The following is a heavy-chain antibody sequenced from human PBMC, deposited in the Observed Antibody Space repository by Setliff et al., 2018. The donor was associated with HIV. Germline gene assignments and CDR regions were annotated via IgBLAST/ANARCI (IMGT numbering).Heavy chain of an antibody. V-gene: IGHV4-34*01. J-gene: IGHJ2*01. CDR3: ARAAYSGTYVWEPATDL. D-gene: IGHD1-26*01. CDR2: FNHGRST. Sequence: PSETLPLTCAVYGGSLSGYYWSWIRQPPGKGPEWIGEFNHGRSTNNNPSLKSRVTISGDTTKNQFSLKLTSVTAADTAVSYCARAAYSGTYVWEPATDLWGRGTLVTVSS. CDR1: GGSLSGYY.